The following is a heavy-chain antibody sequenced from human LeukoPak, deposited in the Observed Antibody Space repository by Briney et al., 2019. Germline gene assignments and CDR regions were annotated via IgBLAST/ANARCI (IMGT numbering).Heavy chain of an antibody. Sequence: SETLSLTCAVSGGSISSGGYSWSWIRQPPGTGLEWIGYIYHSGSTYYNPSLKSRVTISVDRSKNQFSLKLSSVTAADTAVYYCARGGYSYGINWFDPWGQGTLVTVSS. CDR1: GGSISSGGYS. D-gene: IGHD5-18*01. V-gene: IGHV4-30-2*01. J-gene: IGHJ5*02. CDR2: IYHSGST. CDR3: ARGGYSYGINWFDP.